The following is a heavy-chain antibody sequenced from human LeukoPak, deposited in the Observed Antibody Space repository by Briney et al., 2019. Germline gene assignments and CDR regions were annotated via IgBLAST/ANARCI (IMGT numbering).Heavy chain of an antibody. J-gene: IGHJ4*02. V-gene: IGHV4-59*08. CDR2: IYYSGST. CDR3: ARHFLGDFSIAAAGYFDY. Sequence: SDTLSLTCTVCGRSMSSYYWSWVRQPPGKGLEWIGYIYYSGSTNYNPSLKSRVTISVDTSKNQFSLKLSSVTAADTAVYYCARHFLGDFSIAAAGYFDYWGQGTLVTVSS. D-gene: IGHD6-13*01. CDR1: GRSMSSYY.